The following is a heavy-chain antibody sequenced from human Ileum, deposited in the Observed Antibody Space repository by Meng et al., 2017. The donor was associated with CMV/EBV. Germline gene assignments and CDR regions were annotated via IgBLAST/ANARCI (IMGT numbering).Heavy chain of an antibody. CDR2: TFYRSKWYY. D-gene: IGHD3-10*01. CDR3: TSGWGLNY. Sequence: QVQLQQSGPGLVKPSQTLSLTCVISGDSISGSNTAWNWLRQSPSTGLEWLGRTFYRSKWYYDYAVSVNSRIAIIPDTSKNQLSLQLNSVTPEDTAVYYCTSGWGLNYWGQGTPVTVFS. J-gene: IGHJ4*02. CDR1: GDSISGSNTA. V-gene: IGHV6-1*01.